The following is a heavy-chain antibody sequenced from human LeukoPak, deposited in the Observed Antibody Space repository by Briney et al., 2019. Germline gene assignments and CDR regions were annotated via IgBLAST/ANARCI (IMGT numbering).Heavy chain of an antibody. CDR3: ARHPWDSGNYYFDY. J-gene: IGHJ4*02. CDR1: GGSISSSSYY. V-gene: IGHV4-39*01. Sequence: SETLSLTCTVSGGSISSSSYYWGWIRQPPGKGLEWIGSIYCSGSTYYNPSLKSRVTISVDTSKNQFSLKLSSVTAADTAVYYCARHPWDSGNYYFDYWGQGTLVTVSS. D-gene: IGHD1-26*01. CDR2: IYCSGST.